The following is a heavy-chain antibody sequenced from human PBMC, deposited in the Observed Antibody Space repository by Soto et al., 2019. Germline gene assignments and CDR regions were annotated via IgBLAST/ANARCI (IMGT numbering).Heavy chain of an antibody. V-gene: IGHV4-34*01. CDR2: INHSGST. CDR1: GGSFSGYY. Sequence: SETLSLTCAVYGGSFSGYYWGWIRQPPGKXLEWIGEINHSGSTNYNPSLKSRVTISVDTSKNQFSLKLSSVTAADTAVYYCARGGGRTYYDFWSGYLYYYGMDVWGQGTTVTVSS. D-gene: IGHD3-3*01. CDR3: ARGGGRTYYDFWSGYLYYYGMDV. J-gene: IGHJ6*02.